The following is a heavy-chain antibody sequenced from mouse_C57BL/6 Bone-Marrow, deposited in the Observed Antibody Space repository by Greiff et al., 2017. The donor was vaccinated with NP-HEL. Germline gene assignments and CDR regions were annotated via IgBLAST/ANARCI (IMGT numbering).Heavy chain of an antibody. D-gene: IGHD1-2*01. Sequence: EVMLVESGEGLVKPGGSLKLSCAASGFTFSSYAMSWVRQTPEKRLEWVAYISRGGDYIYYADTVKGRFTISRDNARNTLYLQMSSLKSEDTAMYYCTRVHYLRSFAYWGQGTLVTVSA. CDR2: ISRGGDYI. V-gene: IGHV5-9-1*02. J-gene: IGHJ3*01. CDR3: TRVHYLRSFAY. CDR1: GFTFSSYA.